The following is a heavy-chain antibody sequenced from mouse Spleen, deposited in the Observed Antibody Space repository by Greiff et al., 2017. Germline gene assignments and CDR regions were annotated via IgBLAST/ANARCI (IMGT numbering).Heavy chain of an antibody. CDR1: GFTFSSYA. Sequence: EVMLVESGGGLVKLGGSLKLSCAASGFTFSSYAMSWVRQTPEKRLEWVATISSGGGNTYYPDSVKGRFTISRDNAKNTLYLQMSSLKSEDTAMYYCARQGPYGNYDYWGQGTTLTVSS. D-gene: IGHD2-1*01. CDR2: ISSGGGNT. V-gene: IGHV5-9*01. CDR3: ARQGPYGNYDY. J-gene: IGHJ2*01.